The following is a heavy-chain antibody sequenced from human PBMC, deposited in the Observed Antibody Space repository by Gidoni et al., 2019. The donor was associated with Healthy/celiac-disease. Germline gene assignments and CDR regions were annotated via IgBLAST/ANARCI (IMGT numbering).Heavy chain of an antibody. CDR2: ISYDGSNK. CDR1: GFTFSSYG. Sequence: QVQLVESGGGVVQPGRSLRLYCAASGFTFSSYGMHWVRQAPGKGLEWVAVISYDGSNKYYADSVKGRFTISRDNSKNTLYLQMNSLRAEDTAVYYCAKDPQRYCSSTSCSHNWFDPWGQGTLVTVSS. D-gene: IGHD2-2*01. V-gene: IGHV3-30*18. J-gene: IGHJ5*02. CDR3: AKDPQRYCSSTSCSHNWFDP.